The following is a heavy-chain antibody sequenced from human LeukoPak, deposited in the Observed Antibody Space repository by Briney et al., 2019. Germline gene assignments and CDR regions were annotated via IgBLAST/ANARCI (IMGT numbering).Heavy chain of an antibody. Sequence: ASVKVSCKVSGYTLTELSMHWVRQAPGKGLEWMGGFDPEDGETICAQKFQGRVTMTEDTSTDTAYVELSSLRSEDTAVYYCATDYRSGSYFWFDPWGQGTLVTVSS. CDR3: ATDYRSGSYFWFDP. J-gene: IGHJ5*02. CDR1: GYTLTELS. V-gene: IGHV1-24*01. CDR2: FDPEDGET. D-gene: IGHD3-10*01.